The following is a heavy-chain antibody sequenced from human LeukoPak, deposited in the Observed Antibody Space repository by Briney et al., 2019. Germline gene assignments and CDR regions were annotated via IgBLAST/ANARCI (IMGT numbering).Heavy chain of an antibody. V-gene: IGHV3-15*05. CDR1: GLTFANAR. Sequence: GGSLRLSCAASGLTFANARMNWVRQAPGKGLEWVGRIKGKPDGGTADYAVSVMARFIISRDDSKNTVYLQMNSLREEDSGLYFCSTDRDWGQGTLVAVSS. D-gene: IGHD5-24*01. CDR3: STDRD. J-gene: IGHJ4*02. CDR2: IKGKPDGGTA.